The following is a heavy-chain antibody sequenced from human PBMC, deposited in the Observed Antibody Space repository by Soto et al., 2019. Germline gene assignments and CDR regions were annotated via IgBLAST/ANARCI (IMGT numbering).Heavy chain of an antibody. CDR2: IIPIFGTA. J-gene: IGHJ6*02. CDR3: ARGHIVVVTAPHPPYYYYGMDV. CDR1: GGTFSSYA. V-gene: IGHV1-69*01. D-gene: IGHD2-21*02. Sequence: QVQLVQSGAEVKKPGSSVKVSCKASGGTFSSYAISWVRQAPGQGLEWMGGIIPIFGTANYAQKFQGRVTITADESTSTAYMELSSLRSEDTAVYYCARGHIVVVTAPHPPYYYYGMDVWGQGTTVTVSS.